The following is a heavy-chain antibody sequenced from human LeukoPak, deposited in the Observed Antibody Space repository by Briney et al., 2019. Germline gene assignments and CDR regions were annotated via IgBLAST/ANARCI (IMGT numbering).Heavy chain of an antibody. CDR3: ARDRSRGWYYFDY. J-gene: IGHJ4*02. V-gene: IGHV4-59*01. D-gene: IGHD6-19*01. CDR1: GGSIRSYY. CDR2: IYYSGST. Sequence: PSETLSLTCTVSGGSIRSYYWSWIRQPPGKGLEWIGYIYYSGSTNYNPSLKSRVTISVDTSKNQFSLKLSSVTAADTAVYYCARDRSRGWYYFDYWGQGTLVTVSS.